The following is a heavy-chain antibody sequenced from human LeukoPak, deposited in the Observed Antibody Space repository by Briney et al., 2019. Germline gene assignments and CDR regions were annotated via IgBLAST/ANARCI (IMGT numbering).Heavy chain of an antibody. Sequence: PGGSLRLSCAASGFTFSSYSMNWVRQAPGKGLEWVSSISSSSSYIYYADSVKGRFTISRDNAKNSLYLQMNSLRAEDTAVYYWGGVGGGSSGWSYYYYYMDVWGKGTTVTVSS. D-gene: IGHD6-19*01. J-gene: IGHJ6*03. CDR1: GFTFSSYS. CDR2: ISSSSSYI. CDR3: GGVGGGSSGWSYYYYYMDV. V-gene: IGHV3-21*01.